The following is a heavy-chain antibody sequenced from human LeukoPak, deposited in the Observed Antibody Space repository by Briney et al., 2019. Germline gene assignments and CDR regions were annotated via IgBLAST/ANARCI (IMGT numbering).Heavy chain of an antibody. CDR1: GFTVSSNY. CDR3: ATVDYGRICYGIDV. CDR2: IYSGGST. J-gene: IGHJ6*02. V-gene: IGHV3-66*01. Sequence: GGGLRLRCAAYGFTVSSNYISWGRRAPGKGLEWVSVIYSGGSTYYADSVKGTFTISRDNSQNTLYLQITSLRAEATAVYYCATVDYGRICYGIDVYGQGPTATVSS. D-gene: IGHD4-17*01.